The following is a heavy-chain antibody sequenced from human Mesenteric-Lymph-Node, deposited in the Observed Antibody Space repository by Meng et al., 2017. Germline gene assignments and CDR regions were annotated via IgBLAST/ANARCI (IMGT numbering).Heavy chain of an antibody. CDR2: ISSSSSYI. CDR1: GFTFSSYS. J-gene: IGHJ4*02. Sequence: GESLKISCAASGFTFSSYSMNWVRQAPGKGLEWVSSISSSSSYIYYADSVKGRFTISRDNAKNSLYLQMNSLRAEDTAVYYCAREDWNPPAGYDYWGQGTLVTVSS. V-gene: IGHV3-21*01. D-gene: IGHD1-1*01. CDR3: AREDWNPPAGYDY.